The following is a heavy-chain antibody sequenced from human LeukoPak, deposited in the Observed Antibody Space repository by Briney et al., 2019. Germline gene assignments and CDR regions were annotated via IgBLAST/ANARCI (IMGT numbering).Heavy chain of an antibody. Sequence: PSGGSLRLSCAASGFTFSSYAMSWVRQAPGKGLEWVSAISGSGGSTYYADSVKGRFTISRDNSKNTLYLQMNSLRAEDTAVYYCAKVAVLMVYAIRGAFDYWGQGTLVTVSS. V-gene: IGHV3-23*01. CDR3: AKVAVLMVYAIRGAFDY. D-gene: IGHD2-8*01. J-gene: IGHJ4*02. CDR2: ISGSGGST. CDR1: GFTFSSYA.